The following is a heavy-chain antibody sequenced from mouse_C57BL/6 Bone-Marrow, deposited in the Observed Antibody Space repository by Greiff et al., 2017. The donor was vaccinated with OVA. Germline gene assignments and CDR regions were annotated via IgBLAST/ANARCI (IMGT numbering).Heavy chain of an antibody. Sequence: VHVKQSGAELVRPGASVKLSCTASGFNIKDDYMHWVKQRPEQGLEWIGWIDPENGDTEYASKFQGKATITADTSSNTAYLQLSSRTSEDTAVYYCTSYGNFDDWGQGTTLTVSS. J-gene: IGHJ2*01. CDR1: GFNIKDDY. V-gene: IGHV14-4*01. D-gene: IGHD2-1*01. CDR2: IDPENGDT. CDR3: TSYGNFDD.